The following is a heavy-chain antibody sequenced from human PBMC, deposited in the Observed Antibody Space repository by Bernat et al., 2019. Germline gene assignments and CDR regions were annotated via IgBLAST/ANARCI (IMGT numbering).Heavy chain of an antibody. CDR1: GFTFSSYW. V-gene: IGHV3-74*01. CDR2: INSDGSTT. D-gene: IGHD1-7*01. J-gene: IGHJ6*03. CDR3: ARSANLRGYYYYMDV. Sequence: EVQVVESGGGLVQPGGSLRLSCAASGFTFSSYWMHWVRQAPGKGLVWVSRINSDGSTTSYADSVKGRFTISRDNAKNTLYLQMNSLRAEDTAVYYCARSANLRGYYYYMDVWGKGTTVTVSS.